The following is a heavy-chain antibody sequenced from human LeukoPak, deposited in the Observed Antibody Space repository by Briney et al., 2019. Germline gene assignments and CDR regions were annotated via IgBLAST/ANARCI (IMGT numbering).Heavy chain of an antibody. CDR1: GGSITSYH. CDR2: ISYSGST. CDR3: ASGGYCSSTSCYPNWFDP. V-gene: IGHV4-59*01. Sequence: SETLSLTCTVSGGSITSYHWSWIRQPPGKGLEWIGYISYSGSTNYNPSLKSRVTISIDTSKNQFSLKLTSVTAADTAVYYCASGGYCSSTSCYPNWFDPWGQGTLVTVSS. D-gene: IGHD2-2*01. J-gene: IGHJ5*02.